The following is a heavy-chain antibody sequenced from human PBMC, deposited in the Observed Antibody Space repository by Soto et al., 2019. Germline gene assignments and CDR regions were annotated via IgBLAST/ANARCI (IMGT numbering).Heavy chain of an antibody. V-gene: IGHV3-33*01. J-gene: IGHJ4*02. CDR1: GFTFSSYG. D-gene: IGHD5-18*01. Sequence: SLRLSCAASGFTFSSYGMHWVRQAPGKGLEWVAVIWYDGSNKYYADSVKGRFTISRDNSKNTLYLQMNSLRAEDTAVYYCARSDTAMANDYWGQGTLVTVSS. CDR2: IWYDGSNK. CDR3: ARSDTAMANDY.